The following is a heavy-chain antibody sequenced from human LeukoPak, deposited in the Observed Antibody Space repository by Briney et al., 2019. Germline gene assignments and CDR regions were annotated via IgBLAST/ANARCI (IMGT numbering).Heavy chain of an antibody. CDR2: IYYSGST. CDR3: ARIRNTAMVHDY. D-gene: IGHD5-18*01. CDR1: GGSISSGEYC. Sequence: SQTLSLTCTVSGGSISSGEYCWSWIRQPPGKGLEWIGYIYYSGSTYYNPSLKSRVTITVDTSKNQFSLKLSSVTAADTAVYYCARIRNTAMVHDYWGQGTLVTVSS. V-gene: IGHV4-30-4*01. J-gene: IGHJ4*02.